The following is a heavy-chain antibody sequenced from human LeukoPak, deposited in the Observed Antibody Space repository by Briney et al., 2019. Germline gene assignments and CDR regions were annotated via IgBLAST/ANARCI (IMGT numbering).Heavy chain of an antibody. CDR3: ARDHEMDY. D-gene: IGHD5-24*01. V-gene: IGHV3-48*01. CDR1: GFTFSSYS. J-gene: IGHJ4*02. Sequence: GGSLRLSCAASGFTFSSYSMNWVRQAPGKGLEWVSYISSSSSTIYCADSVKGRFTISRDNAKNSLYLQMNSLRAEDTAVYYCARDHEMDYWGQGTLVTVSS. CDR2: ISSSSSTI.